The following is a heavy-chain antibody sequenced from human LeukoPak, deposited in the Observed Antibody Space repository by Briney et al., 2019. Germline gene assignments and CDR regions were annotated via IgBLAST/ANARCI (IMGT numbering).Heavy chain of an antibody. Sequence: GGSLRLSCAVSGVTLSSSCMRWVRQPPGKGLVWVSRINSDGSDTNYADSVKGRFTISRDNAKNTLYLQMNSLRDEDTAVYYCARDLPGAGYWGQGTLVTVSS. CDR3: ARDLPGAGY. CDR2: INSDGSDT. J-gene: IGHJ4*02. CDR1: GVTLSSSC. D-gene: IGHD3-10*01. V-gene: IGHV3-74*01.